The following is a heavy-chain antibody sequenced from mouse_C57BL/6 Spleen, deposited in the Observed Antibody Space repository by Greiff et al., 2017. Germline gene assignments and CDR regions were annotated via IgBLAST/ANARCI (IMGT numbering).Heavy chain of an antibody. CDR1: GYTFTSYW. V-gene: IGHV1-59*01. Sequence: QVQLQQPGAELVRPGPSVTLSCTASGYTFTSYWMHWVRQRPGQGLEWIGVIGPSGSSTNYTEKFKSKATLTVDTYSSTAYMQLSSLTAEDSAFYYCAGSDFDYDYPLDYWGQGTTLTVSS. D-gene: IGHD2-4*01. CDR3: AGSDFDYDYPLDY. CDR2: IGPSGSST. J-gene: IGHJ2*01.